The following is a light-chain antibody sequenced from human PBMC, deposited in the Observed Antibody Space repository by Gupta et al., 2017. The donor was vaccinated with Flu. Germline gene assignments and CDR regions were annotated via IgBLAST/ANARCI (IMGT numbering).Light chain of an antibody. V-gene: IGKV1-5*03. CDR2: QAS. CDR1: QRIISNR. Sequence: QMTQSPSTLSASVGDRVTITCRASQRIISNRLAWFQQKPGKAPKLLIYQASTLQGGVPSRFSGSGSEAEFTLTTSSLQPDDFATYYCQQYYHYAFTFGPGTKVYIK. J-gene: IGKJ3*01. CDR3: QQYYHYAFT.